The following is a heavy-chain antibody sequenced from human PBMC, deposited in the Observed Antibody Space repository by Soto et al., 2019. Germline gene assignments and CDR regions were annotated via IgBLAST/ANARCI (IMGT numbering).Heavy chain of an antibody. D-gene: IGHD2-2*01. V-gene: IGHV3-9*01. CDR3: AKDIVVLGAAMSAFYN. CDR1: GFTFDEYA. CDR2: ISWNSGRI. J-gene: IGHJ3*02. Sequence: GGSLRLSCAASGFTFDEYAMHWVRQAPGKGLEWVSGISWNSGRIGYADSVKGRFTISRDNAKNSLYLQMNSLRAEDTALYYCAKDIVVLGAAMSAFYNRGRGSMVT.